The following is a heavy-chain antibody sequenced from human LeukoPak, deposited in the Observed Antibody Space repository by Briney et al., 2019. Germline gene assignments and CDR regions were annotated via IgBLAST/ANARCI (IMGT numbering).Heavy chain of an antibody. CDR3: ARAKSGYCSGGSCSFDY. D-gene: IGHD2-15*01. CDR1: GFSFSGYG. Sequence: GGSLRLSCAASGFSFSGYGMHWVRQAPGKGLEWVAFIRYDGSNEYYADSVKGRFTISRDNAENSLSLQMNSLRAEDTAVYYCARAKSGYCSGGSCSFDYWGQGTLVTVSS. J-gene: IGHJ4*02. CDR2: IRYDGSNE. V-gene: IGHV3-30*02.